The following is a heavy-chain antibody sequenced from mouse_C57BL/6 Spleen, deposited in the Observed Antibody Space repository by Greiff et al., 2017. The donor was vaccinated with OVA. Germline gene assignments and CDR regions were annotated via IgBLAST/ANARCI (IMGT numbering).Heavy chain of an antibody. CDR1: GYTFTSYW. CDR2: IYPGSGST. V-gene: IGHV1-55*01. CDR3: ARDESSMDY. Sequence: QVQLQQPGAELVKPGASVKMSCKASGYTFTSYWITWVKQRPGQGLEWIGDIYPGSGSTNYNGKFKGKATLTADKSSSTAYMQLSSLTSEDSAVYFCARDESSMDYWGQGTSVTVSS. J-gene: IGHJ4*01.